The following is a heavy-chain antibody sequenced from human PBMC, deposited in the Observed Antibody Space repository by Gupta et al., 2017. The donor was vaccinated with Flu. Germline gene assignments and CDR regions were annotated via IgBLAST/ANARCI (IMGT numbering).Heavy chain of an antibody. J-gene: IGHJ4*02. CDR2: ISWGSTNK. D-gene: IGHD3-16*01. CDR3: AKGVGDNTSKVD. CDR1: FDDYS. Sequence: FDDYSMDWGGQAAGKGLEWVSGISWGSTNKDYAASVECRFTINRDNARKSLYLKMNSLRPEDTALYYCAKGVGDNTSKVDWGQGTLVTVAS. V-gene: IGHV3-9*01.